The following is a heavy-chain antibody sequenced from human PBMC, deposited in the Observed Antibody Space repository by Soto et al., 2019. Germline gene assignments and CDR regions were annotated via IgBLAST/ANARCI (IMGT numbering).Heavy chain of an antibody. Sequence: EVQLVESGGGLVKPGGSLRLSCAASGFTFSSYSMNWVRQAPGKGLEWVSSISSSSSYIYYADSVKGRFTISRDNAMNSLYLQMNSLRAEDTAVYYCARGGYCSGGSCYSDYYYGMDVWGQGTTVTVSS. V-gene: IGHV3-21*01. CDR1: GFTFSSYS. CDR3: ARGGYCSGGSCYSDYYYGMDV. D-gene: IGHD2-15*01. J-gene: IGHJ6*02. CDR2: ISSSSSYI.